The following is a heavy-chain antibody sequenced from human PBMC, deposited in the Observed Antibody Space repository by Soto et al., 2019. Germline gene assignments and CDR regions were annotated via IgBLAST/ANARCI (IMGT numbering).Heavy chain of an antibody. CDR1: GYSISSGYY. V-gene: IGHV4-38-2*02. CDR2: IYHSGST. CDR3: GRDHSYSSSWQGYYFDS. Sequence: PSETMSLTCAVSGYSISSGYYWGWIRQPPGKGLEWIGSIYHSGSTYYNPSLKSRVTISVDTSKNQFSLKLSSVTAADTAVYYCGRDHSYSSSWQGYYFDSWGQGTLVTVSS. D-gene: IGHD6-13*01. J-gene: IGHJ4*02.